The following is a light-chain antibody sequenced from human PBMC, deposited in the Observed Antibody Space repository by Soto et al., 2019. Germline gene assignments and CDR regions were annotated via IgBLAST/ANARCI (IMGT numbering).Light chain of an antibody. CDR2: DAS. CDR1: QSVSNTY. CDR3: QQYGRSPGLFT. V-gene: IGKV3-20*01. J-gene: IGKJ3*01. Sequence: EIVLTQSPGTLSLSPGERATLSCRASQSVSNTYLAWYQQKPGQAPRLLIYDASSRATGIPDRFSGSGSGTDFTLTISRLEREDFAVYYCQQYGRSPGLFTFGPGTKVDIK.